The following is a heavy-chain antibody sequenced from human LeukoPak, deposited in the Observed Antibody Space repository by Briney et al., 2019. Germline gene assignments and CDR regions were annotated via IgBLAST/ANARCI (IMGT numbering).Heavy chain of an antibody. CDR3: ARGRYYGSGTYYRSDYYYYGMDV. D-gene: IGHD3-10*01. CDR1: GGSFSGYY. CDR2: INHSGST. Sequence: SETLSLTCAVSGGSFSGYYWSWILQPPGKGLEWIGEINHSGSTNYNPSLKSRVTISVDTSKNQFSLKLSSVTAADTAVYFCARGRYYGSGTYYRSDYYYYGMDVWGQGTTVTVSS. V-gene: IGHV4-34*01. J-gene: IGHJ6*02.